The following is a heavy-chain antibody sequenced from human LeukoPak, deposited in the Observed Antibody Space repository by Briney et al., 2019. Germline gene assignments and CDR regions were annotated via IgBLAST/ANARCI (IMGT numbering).Heavy chain of an antibody. J-gene: IGHJ4*02. CDR1: GFTFSSYW. Sequence: GGSLRLSCAASGFTFSSYWMSWVRQAPGKGLEWVANIKQDGSEKYSVDSVKGRFTISRDNAKNSLYLQMNSLRAEDTAVYYCASNLGTHCSGGSCYSGGYWGQGTLVTVSS. D-gene: IGHD2-15*01. CDR3: ASNLGTHCSGGSCYSGGY. CDR2: IKQDGSEK. V-gene: IGHV3-7*01.